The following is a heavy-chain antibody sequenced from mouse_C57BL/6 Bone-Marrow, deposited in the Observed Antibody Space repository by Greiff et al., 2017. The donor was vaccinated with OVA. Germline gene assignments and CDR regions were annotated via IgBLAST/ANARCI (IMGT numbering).Heavy chain of an antibody. CDR1: GFTFSSYG. J-gene: IGHJ1*03. CDR3: ARRHYGSSPWYFDV. V-gene: IGHV5-6*02. D-gene: IGHD1-1*01. CDR2: ISSGGSYT. Sequence: EVKLVESGGDLVKPGGSLKLSCAASGFTFSSYGMSWVRQTPDKRLEWVATISSGGSYTYYPDSVKGRFTISRYNAKNTLYLQMSSLKSEDTAMYYCARRHYGSSPWYFDVWGTGTTVTVSS.